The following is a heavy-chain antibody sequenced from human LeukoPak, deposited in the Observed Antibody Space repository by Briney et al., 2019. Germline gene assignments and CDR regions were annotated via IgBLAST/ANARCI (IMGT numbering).Heavy chain of an antibody. J-gene: IGHJ4*02. CDR1: GATVSDFY. Sequence: PSETLSLTCNVSGATVSDFYWTWIRQPPGKGLEWIGYMFYNGRTNYNPSLESRVTISVDTSKNQFSLKLTSVTAADTALYYCARGGDISVAGIIDSWGQGTRVIVSS. CDR2: MFYNGRT. CDR3: ARGGDISVAGIIDS. D-gene: IGHD6-19*01. V-gene: IGHV4-59*08.